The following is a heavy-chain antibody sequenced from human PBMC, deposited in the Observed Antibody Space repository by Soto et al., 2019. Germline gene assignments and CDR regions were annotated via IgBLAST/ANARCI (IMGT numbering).Heavy chain of an antibody. V-gene: IGHV3-23*01. CDR2: IIGSGGST. J-gene: IGHJ4*02. CDR3: ARVRSGSYSPYFDY. CDR1: GFTFRSYA. Sequence: EVQLLESGGGLVQPGGSLRLSCAASGFTFRSYAMSWVRKPPGKGREWVSAIIGSGGSTYYADSVKGRFTISRDNSKNTLYLQMNSLRAEDTAVYYCARVRSGSYSPYFDYWGQGTLVTVSS. D-gene: IGHD3-10*01.